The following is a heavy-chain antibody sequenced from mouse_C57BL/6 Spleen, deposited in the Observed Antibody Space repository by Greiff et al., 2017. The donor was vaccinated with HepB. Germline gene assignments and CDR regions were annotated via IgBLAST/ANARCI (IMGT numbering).Heavy chain of an antibody. V-gene: IGHV5-17*01. CDR3: ARLYDYDGDY. J-gene: IGHJ2*01. Sequence: EVMLVESGGGLVKPGGSLKLSCAASGFTFSDYGMHWVRQAPEKGLEWVAYISSGSSTIYYADTVKGRFTISRDNAKNTLFLQMTSLRSEDTAMYYCARLYDYDGDYWGQGTTLTVSS. CDR2: ISSGSSTI. CDR1: GFTFSDYG. D-gene: IGHD2-4*01.